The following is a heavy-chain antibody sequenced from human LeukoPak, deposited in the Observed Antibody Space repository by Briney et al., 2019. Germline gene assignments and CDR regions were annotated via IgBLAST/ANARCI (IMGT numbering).Heavy chain of an antibody. D-gene: IGHD3-9*01. J-gene: IGHJ6*04. CDR3: ASGPYDILTGYYNETYYYGMDV. CDR1: GGTFSSYA. V-gene: IGHV1-69*06. Sequence: SVKVSCKASGGTFSSYAISWVRQAPGQGLEWMGGIIPIVGTANYAQKFQGRVTITADKSTSTAYMELSSLRSEDTAVYYCASGPYDILTGYYNETYYYGMDVWGKGTTVTVSS. CDR2: IIPIVGTA.